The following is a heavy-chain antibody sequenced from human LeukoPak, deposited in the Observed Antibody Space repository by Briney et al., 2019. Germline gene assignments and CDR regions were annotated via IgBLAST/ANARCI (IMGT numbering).Heavy chain of an antibody. D-gene: IGHD3-10*01. V-gene: IGHV1-18*01. J-gene: IGHJ4*02. CDR3: ARDPSLLWFGELFGGIDY. CDR2: ISAYNGNT. CDR1: GYTFTSYG. Sequence: ASVKVSCKASGYTFTSYGISWVRQAPGQGLEWMGWISAYNGNTNYAQKLQGRVTMTTDTSTSTAYMELRSLRSDDTAVYYCARDPSLLWFGELFGGIDYWGQGTLVTVSS.